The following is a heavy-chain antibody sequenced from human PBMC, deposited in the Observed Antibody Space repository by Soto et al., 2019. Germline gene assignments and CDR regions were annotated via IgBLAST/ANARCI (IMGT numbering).Heavy chain of an antibody. J-gene: IGHJ6*02. CDR3: ARDSDQLLLGHYYYGMDV. Sequence: EVQLVETGGGLIQPGGSLRLSCAASGFTVSSNYMSWVRQAPGKGLEWVSVIYSGGSTYYADSVKGRFTISRDNSKNTLYLQMNSLRAEDTAVYYCARDSDQLLLGHYYYGMDVWGQGTTVTVSS. D-gene: IGHD2-2*01. CDR2: IYSGGST. V-gene: IGHV3-53*02. CDR1: GFTVSSNY.